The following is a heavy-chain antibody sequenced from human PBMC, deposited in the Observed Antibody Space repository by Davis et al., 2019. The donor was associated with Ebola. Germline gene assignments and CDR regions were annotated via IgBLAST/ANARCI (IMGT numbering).Heavy chain of an antibody. V-gene: IGHV3-53*01. D-gene: IGHD1-26*01. CDR2: IYAGGST. Sequence: GESLKISCAASGFIVSNNYFSWVRQAPHKGLEWVSVIYAGGSTYYADSTKGRFTISRDSSKNTLYLQIDDLRLEDTAVYYCVRGGGPYVAALEDWGQGTMVAV. CDR3: VRGGGPYVAALED. CDR1: GFIVSNNY. J-gene: IGHJ3*01.